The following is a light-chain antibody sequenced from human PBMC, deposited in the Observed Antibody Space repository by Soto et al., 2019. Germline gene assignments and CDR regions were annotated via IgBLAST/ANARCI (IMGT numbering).Light chain of an antibody. Sequence: EIVLKQSPATLSLSPGERATISCRASQSVSSYLAWYQQKPCQAPRLLMYEASNRATGIPARFSGGGSGTDFTLTISSLEPEDFAVYYCQQRSDWPWTFGQGTKVEIK. CDR1: QSVSSY. CDR3: QQRSDWPWT. V-gene: IGKV3-11*01. CDR2: EAS. J-gene: IGKJ1*01.